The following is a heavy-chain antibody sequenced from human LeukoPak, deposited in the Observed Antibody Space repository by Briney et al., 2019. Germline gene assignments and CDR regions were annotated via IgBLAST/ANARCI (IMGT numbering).Heavy chain of an antibody. J-gene: IGHJ6*02. CDR2: IYYSGST. CDR3: ARARGYSGYDRPYYYYYGMDV. D-gene: IGHD5-12*01. Sequence: SETLSLTCTVSGGSISSYYWSWIRQPPGKGLEWIGYIYYSGSTNYNPSLKSRVTISVDTSKNQFSLKLSSVTAADTAVYYCARARGYSGYDRPYYYYYGMDVWGQGTTVTVSS. V-gene: IGHV4-59*01. CDR1: GGSISSYY.